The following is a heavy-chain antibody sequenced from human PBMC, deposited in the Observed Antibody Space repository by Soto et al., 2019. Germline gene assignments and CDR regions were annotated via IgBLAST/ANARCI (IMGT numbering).Heavy chain of an antibody. Sequence: VQLTESGPGLVRPSGTLSLTCDVSGGSITTSVLWSWVRQFPGRGLEWIGDIAHEGNTNYNPSLPGPVTLSVDLSNRQFPLNLASVNAPDTAVYFCAGGRHYDYWGQGTLVTVSS. CDR2: IAHEGNT. J-gene: IGHJ4*02. CDR1: GGSITTSVL. V-gene: IGHV4-4*02. D-gene: IGHD1-26*01. CDR3: AGGRHYDY.